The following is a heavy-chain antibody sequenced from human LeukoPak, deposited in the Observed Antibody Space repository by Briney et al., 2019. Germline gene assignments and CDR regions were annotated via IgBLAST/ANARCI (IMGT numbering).Heavy chain of an antibody. J-gene: IGHJ4*02. Sequence: PGGSLRLSCAASGFTFDDYAMHWVRHAPGKGLEWVSGISWNSGSIGYADSVKGRFTISRDNAKNSLYLQMNSLRAEDTALYYCAKTGYDSSGYADYFDYRGQGTLVTVPS. V-gene: IGHV3-9*01. CDR1: GFTFDDYA. D-gene: IGHD3-22*01. CDR2: ISWNSGSI. CDR3: AKTGYDSSGYADYFDY.